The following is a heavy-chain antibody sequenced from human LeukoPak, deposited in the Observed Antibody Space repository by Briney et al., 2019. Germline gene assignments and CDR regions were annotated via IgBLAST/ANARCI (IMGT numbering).Heavy chain of an antibody. CDR2: ISGSGGST. CDR3: AKTPQQWLGLYYFDY. J-gene: IGHJ4*02. Sequence: GGSLRLSCAASGFTFSSYAMSWVRQAPGKGLEWVSAISGSGGSTYYADSVKGRFTISRDNSKNALYLQMHSLRAEDTAVYYCAKTPQQWLGLYYFDYRGQGTLVTVSS. D-gene: IGHD6-19*01. CDR1: GFTFSSYA. V-gene: IGHV3-23*01.